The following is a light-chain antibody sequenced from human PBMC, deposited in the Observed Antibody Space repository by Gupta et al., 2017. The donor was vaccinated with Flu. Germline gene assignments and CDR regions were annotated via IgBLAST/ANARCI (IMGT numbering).Light chain of an antibody. CDR1: NIGSKS. CDR2: DDD. V-gene: IGLV3-21*02. J-gene: IGLJ3*02. Sequence: SYVLTQPPSVSVAPGQTARITCGGKNIGSKSVHWYQQKPGQAPVVVVYDDDDRPSGIPERFSGSDSGNTATLTISRVEAGDEADYYCQVWDGRSDQPVFGGGTKLTV. CDR3: QVWDGRSDQPV.